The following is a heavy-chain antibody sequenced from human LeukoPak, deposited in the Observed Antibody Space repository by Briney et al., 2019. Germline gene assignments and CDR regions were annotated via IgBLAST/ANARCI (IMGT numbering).Heavy chain of an antibody. CDR2: IYYSGST. CDR1: GGSISSYY. J-gene: IGHJ4*02. D-gene: IGHD3-3*01. Sequence: SETLSLTCTVSGGSISSYYWSWIRQPPGKGLEWIGYIYYSGSTYYNPSLKSRVTISVDTSKNQFSLKLSSVTAADTAVYYCARGDFWSGYLDYWGQGTLVTVSS. CDR3: ARGDFWSGYLDY. V-gene: IGHV4-59*12.